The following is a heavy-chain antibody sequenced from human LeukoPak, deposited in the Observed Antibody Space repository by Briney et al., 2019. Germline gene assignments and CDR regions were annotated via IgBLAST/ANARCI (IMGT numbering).Heavy chain of an antibody. V-gene: IGHV1-69*13. CDR3: ARTPSLELWQPLYYYYYMDV. J-gene: IGHJ6*03. D-gene: IGHD6-19*01. CDR1: GYTFTGYY. Sequence: GASVKVSCKASGYTFTGYYMHWVRQAPGQGLEWMGGIIPIFGTANYAQKFQGRVTITADESTSTAYMELSSLRSEDTAVYYCARTPSLELWQPLYYYYYMDVWGKGTTVTISS. CDR2: IIPIFGTA.